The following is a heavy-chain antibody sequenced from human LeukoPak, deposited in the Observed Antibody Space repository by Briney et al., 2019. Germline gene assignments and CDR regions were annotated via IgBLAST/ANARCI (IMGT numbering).Heavy chain of an antibody. V-gene: IGHV3-30*18. CDR2: ISHDGSNK. D-gene: IGHD3-22*01. J-gene: IGHJ4*02. CDR3: AKEGPYYDSSENRFDY. CDR1: GFSFRNSW. Sequence: GGSLRLSCATSGFSFRNSWMSWVRQAPGKGLEWVAAISHDGSNKYYADSVKGRFTISRDNSKNTLYLQMNSLRAEDTTVYNCAKEGPYYDSSENRFDYWGQGTLVTVSS.